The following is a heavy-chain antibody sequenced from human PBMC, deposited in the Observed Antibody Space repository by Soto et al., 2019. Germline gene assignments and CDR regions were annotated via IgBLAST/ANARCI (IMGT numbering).Heavy chain of an antibody. J-gene: IGHJ5*02. CDR2: ISYDGSNK. Sequence: QVQLVESGGGVVQPGRSLRLSCAASGFTFSSYGMQWVRQAPSKGLEWVAVISYDGSNKYYADSVKGRFTISRDNSKNTLYLQMNSLRAEDTAVYYCAKDGFVYSSSWYTNWFDPWGQGTMVSVSS. CDR1: GFTFSSYG. CDR3: AKDGFVYSSSWYTNWFDP. V-gene: IGHV3-30*18. D-gene: IGHD6-13*01.